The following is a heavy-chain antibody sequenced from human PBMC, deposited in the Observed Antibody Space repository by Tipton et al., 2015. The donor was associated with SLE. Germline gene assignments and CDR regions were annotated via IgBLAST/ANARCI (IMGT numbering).Heavy chain of an antibody. J-gene: IGHJ1*01. CDR3: ARDFLSYGSGSYAEYFQH. CDR2: IKQDGSEK. V-gene: IGHV3-7*01. D-gene: IGHD3-10*01. CDR1: GFTFSSYW. Sequence: SLRLSCAASGFTFSSYWMSWVRQAPGKGLEWVANIKQDGSEKYYVDSVKGRFTISRDNAKNSLYLQMNSLRAEDTAVYYCARDFLSYGSGSYAEYFQHWGQGTLVTVSS.